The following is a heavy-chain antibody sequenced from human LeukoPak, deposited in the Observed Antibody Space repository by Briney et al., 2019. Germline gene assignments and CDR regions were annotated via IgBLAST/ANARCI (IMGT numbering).Heavy chain of an antibody. CDR3: ARPRGAAAGTFGFDP. Sequence: GGSLRLSCAASGFTFTSYVMHWVRQAPGKGLQWVALISYDGSNKYYADSVKGRFTISRDNSKNTLYLQMNSLRDEDAAVYYCARPRGAAAGTFGFDPWGQGTLVTVSS. D-gene: IGHD6-13*01. CDR2: ISYDGSNK. J-gene: IGHJ5*02. CDR1: GFTFTSYV. V-gene: IGHV3-30*03.